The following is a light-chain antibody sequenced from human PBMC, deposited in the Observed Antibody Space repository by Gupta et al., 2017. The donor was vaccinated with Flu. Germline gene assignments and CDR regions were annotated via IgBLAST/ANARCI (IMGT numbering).Light chain of an antibody. Sequence: DIQVTQSPASLSASEGDRVTITCRASQSFNNHLNWYQQKPGRAPKLLIYGTSTLHSGVPSRFSGSGSGTDFTLTISRLQPEDFATYYCQQSDNSPITFGGGTRVDIK. CDR3: QQSDNSPIT. CDR1: QSFNNH. CDR2: GTS. V-gene: IGKV1-39*01. J-gene: IGKJ4*01.